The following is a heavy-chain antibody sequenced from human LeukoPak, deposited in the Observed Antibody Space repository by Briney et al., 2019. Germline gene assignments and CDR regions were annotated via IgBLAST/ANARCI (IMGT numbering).Heavy chain of an antibody. CDR3: ARDPTVPAAMFDY. CDR1: GYTFTGYY. J-gene: IGHJ4*02. V-gene: IGHV1-2*02. Sequence: ASVKVSCKASGYTFTGYYMHWVRQAPGQGLEWMGWINPNSGGTNYAQKFQGRVTMTRDTSISTAYMELSRLRSDDTAVYYCARDPTVPAAMFDYWGQGTLVTVSS. CDR2: INPNSGGT. D-gene: IGHD2-2*01.